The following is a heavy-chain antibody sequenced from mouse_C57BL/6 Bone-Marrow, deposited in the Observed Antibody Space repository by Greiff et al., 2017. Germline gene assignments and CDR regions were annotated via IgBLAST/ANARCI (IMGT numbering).Heavy chain of an antibody. CDR3: ARIAPSSTTVVATRGYFDY. CDR1: GFSLSTFGMG. Sequence: QVTLKESGPGILQPSQTLSLTCSFSGFSLSTFGMGVGWIRQPSGKGLEWLAHIWWDDDKYYNPALKSRLTISKDTSKNLVFLKIANVDTADTATYYCARIAPSSTTVVATRGYFDYWGQGTTLTVSS. V-gene: IGHV8-8*01. D-gene: IGHD1-1*01. CDR2: IWWDDDK. J-gene: IGHJ2*01.